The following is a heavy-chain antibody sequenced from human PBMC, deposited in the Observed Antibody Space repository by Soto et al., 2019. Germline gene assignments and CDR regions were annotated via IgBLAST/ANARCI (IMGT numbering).Heavy chain of an antibody. CDR1: GYSFTTYW. D-gene: IGHD3-22*01. J-gene: IGHJ3*02. V-gene: IGHV5-51*01. CDR3: ARREYYEGAFDI. CDR2: IYPGDSDT. Sequence: PXESLTISCKGSGYSFTTYWIGLVRLIPGKGLEWMGIIYPGDSDTRYSPSFQGQVTISADKSISTASLQWSSLKASDTAMYYCARREYYEGAFDIWGQGTMVTVSS.